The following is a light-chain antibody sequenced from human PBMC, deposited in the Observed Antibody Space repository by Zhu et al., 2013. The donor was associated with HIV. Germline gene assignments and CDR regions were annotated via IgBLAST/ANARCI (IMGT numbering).Light chain of an antibody. CDR1: NIGNKK. Sequence: SYELTQPLSVSVALGQTARITCAGKNIGNKKCALVPAEARPGPLSWPSIGIPTGPLGIPERFSGSNSGNTATLTISRVEAGDEADYYCQVWDNINDHLVVFGGGDQADRP. CDR3: QVWDNINDHLVV. CDR2: GIP. J-gene: IGLJ2*01. V-gene: IGLV3-9*01.